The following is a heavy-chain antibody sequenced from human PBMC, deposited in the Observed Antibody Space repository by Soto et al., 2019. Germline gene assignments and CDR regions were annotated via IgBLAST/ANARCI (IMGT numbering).Heavy chain of an antibody. CDR1: GGSFGGYD. Sequence: SGTQSLSCAVYGGSFGGYDWRWLRQTPGKGLEWIGEINHSGRTNYNPSLKSRVTIAVDTSKNQFSLKLSSVTAADTSLFYGARESLGGINGMDVWGQRTSVIVS. D-gene: IGHD6-13*01. CDR3: ARESLGGINGMDV. V-gene: IGHV4-34*01. CDR2: INHSGRT. J-gene: IGHJ6*02.